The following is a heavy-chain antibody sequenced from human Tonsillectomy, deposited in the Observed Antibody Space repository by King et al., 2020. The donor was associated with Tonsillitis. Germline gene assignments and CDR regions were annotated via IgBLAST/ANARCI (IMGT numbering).Heavy chain of an antibody. CDR3: AKDHGSGWYFFDY. V-gene: IGHV3-43*02. CDR2: IGGDDDRT. J-gene: IGHJ4*02. Sequence: QLVQSGGGVVQPGGSLRLSCAASGFTFDDYAMHWVRQAPGKGLEWVSLIGGDDDRTYYADSVKGRFTISRDNSKNSLYLQMNSLRTEDTALYYCAKDHGSGWYFFDYWGQGTLVTVSS. CDR1: GFTFDDYA. D-gene: IGHD6-19*01.